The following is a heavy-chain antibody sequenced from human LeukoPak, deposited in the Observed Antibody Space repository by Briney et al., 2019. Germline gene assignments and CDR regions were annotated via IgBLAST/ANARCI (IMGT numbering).Heavy chain of an antibody. CDR1: GYSISSGYY. D-gene: IGHD3-3*01. CDR2: IYRSGST. V-gene: IGHV4-38-2*02. J-gene: IGHJ4*02. Sequence: SETLSLTCTVSGYSISSGYYWGWIRQPPGKGLEWIGSIYRSGSTYYNPSLKSRVTISVDTSKDQFSLKLSSVTAADTAVYYCASGPFGSHHEIDYWGQGTLVTVSS. CDR3: ASGPFGSHHEIDY.